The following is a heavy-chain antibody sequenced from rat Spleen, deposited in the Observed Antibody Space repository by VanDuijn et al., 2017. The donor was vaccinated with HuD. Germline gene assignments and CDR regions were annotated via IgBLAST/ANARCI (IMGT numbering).Heavy chain of an antibody. CDR2: ISTGGGNN. CDR3: ARHGRGERTYYYVLDA. Sequence: EVQLVESDGGLVQPGRSLKLSCVASGFIFSDYYVAWVRQAPTKGLEWVASISTGGGNNYYRDSVKGRFTISRDNATSTLYLQMDSLQSEDTATYYCARHGRGERTYYYVLDAWGQGASVTVSA. CDR1: GFIFSDYY. J-gene: IGHJ4*01. V-gene: IGHV5S23*01. D-gene: IGHD4-3*01.